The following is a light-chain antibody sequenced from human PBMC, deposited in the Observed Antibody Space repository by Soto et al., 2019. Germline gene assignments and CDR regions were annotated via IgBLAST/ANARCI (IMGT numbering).Light chain of an antibody. CDR2: GAS. J-gene: IGKJ2*01. V-gene: IGKV3-15*01. CDR1: QGVSSN. CDR3: QQYNNWPPYT. Sequence: ELVMPQCPATLSVSPGERATLSCRACQGVSSNLAWSQQKPGQAPRLLLYGASTSSTGIPARFSVSRSGTEFTLTISTLQSEDLAVDYGQQYNNWPPYTFGQGTKLEIK.